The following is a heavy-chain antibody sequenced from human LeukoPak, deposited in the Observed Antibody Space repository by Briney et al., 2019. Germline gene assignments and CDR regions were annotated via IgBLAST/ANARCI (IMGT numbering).Heavy chain of an antibody. Sequence: SETLSLTCAVYGGSFSGYYWSWIRQPPGKGLEWIGEINHSGSTNYNPSLKSRVTISVDTSKNQFSLKLSSVTAADTAVHYCARGRWYYGSGSSPEYFQHWGQGTLVTVSS. V-gene: IGHV4-34*01. CDR2: INHSGST. D-gene: IGHD3-10*01. CDR3: ARGRWYYGSGSSPEYFQH. CDR1: GGSFSGYY. J-gene: IGHJ1*01.